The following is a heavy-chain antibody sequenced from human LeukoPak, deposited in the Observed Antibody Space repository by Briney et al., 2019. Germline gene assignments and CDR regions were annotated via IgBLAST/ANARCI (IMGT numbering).Heavy chain of an antibody. Sequence: PSETLSLTCTVSGGSISSYYWSWIRQPPEKGLEWIGSIYYSGSTYYNPSLKSRVTISVDTSKNQFSLKLSSVTAADTAVYYCAREFDSSGYYLYAIDYWGQGTLVTVSS. V-gene: IGHV4-59*12. CDR3: AREFDSSGYYLYAIDY. CDR1: GGSISSYY. CDR2: IYYSGST. D-gene: IGHD3-22*01. J-gene: IGHJ4*02.